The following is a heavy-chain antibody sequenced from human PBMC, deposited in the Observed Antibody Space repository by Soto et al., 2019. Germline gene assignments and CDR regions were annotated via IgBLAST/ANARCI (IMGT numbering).Heavy chain of an antibody. CDR1: GGSFSGYY. J-gene: IGHJ4*02. CDR3: ARGSRYYDFWSGYPPVWGPFDY. V-gene: IGHV4-34*01. CDR2: INHSGST. D-gene: IGHD3-3*01. Sequence: SETLSLTCAVYGGSFSGYYWSWIRQPPGKGLEWIGEINHSGSTNYNPSLKSRVTISVDTSKNQFSLKLSSVTAADTAVYYCARGSRYYDFWSGYPPVWGPFDYWGQGNLVT.